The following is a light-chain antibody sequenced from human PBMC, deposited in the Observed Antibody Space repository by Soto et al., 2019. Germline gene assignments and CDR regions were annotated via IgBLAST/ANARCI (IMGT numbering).Light chain of an antibody. Sequence: QSVLTQPASASGCPGQSITISCTGTSSDVGGYNYVSWYQQHPGKAPKLMIYDVSDRPSGVSSRFSGSKSGNTASLTISGLQAEYEADYYCSSYTSRSTLVFGGRTKLTVL. V-gene: IGLV2-14*01. J-gene: IGLJ2*01. CDR1: SSDVGGYNY. CDR3: SSYTSRSTLV. CDR2: DVS.